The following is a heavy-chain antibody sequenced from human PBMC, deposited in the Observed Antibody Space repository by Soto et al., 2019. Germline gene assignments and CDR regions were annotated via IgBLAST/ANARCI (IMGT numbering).Heavy chain of an antibody. CDR3: ARAARYDSSGYSAAPPDWYFDL. D-gene: IGHD3-22*01. J-gene: IGHJ2*01. V-gene: IGHV1-2*02. Sequence: QVQLVQSGAEVKKPGASVKVSCKASGYTFTGYYMHWVRQAPGQGLEWMGWINPNSGGTNYAQKFQGRVTMTRDTSISTAYMELSRLRSDDTAVYYCARAARYDSSGYSAAPPDWYFDLWGRGTLVTVSS. CDR2: INPNSGGT. CDR1: GYTFTGYY.